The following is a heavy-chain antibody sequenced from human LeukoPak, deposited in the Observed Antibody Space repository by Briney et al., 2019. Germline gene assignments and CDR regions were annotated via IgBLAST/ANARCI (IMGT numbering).Heavy chain of an antibody. V-gene: IGHV1-46*01. CDR1: GYTFSRHY. Sequence: EASVTVFCKASGYTFSRHYMHWVRQAPGQGLEWMGIINPSGGSTIYAQKFQGRVTMTRDTSTSTVYMELSSLRSEDTAVYYCARVLGGLAFRTFDYWGQGTLVTVSS. J-gene: IGHJ4*02. D-gene: IGHD3-16*01. CDR2: INPSGGST. CDR3: ARVLGGLAFRTFDY.